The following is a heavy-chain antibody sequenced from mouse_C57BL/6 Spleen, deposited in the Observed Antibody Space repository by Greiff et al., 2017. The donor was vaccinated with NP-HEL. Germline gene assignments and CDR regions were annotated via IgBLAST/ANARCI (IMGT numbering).Heavy chain of an antibody. J-gene: IGHJ2*01. CDR2: INPSTGGT. CDR1: GYSFTGYY. D-gene: IGHD1-1*01. Sequence: VQLKESGPELVKPGASVKISCKASGYSFTGYYMNWVKQSPEKSLEWIGEINPSTGGTTYNQKFKAKATLTVDKSSSTAYMQLKSLTSEDSAVYYCALGGYYYGSSYRGYFDYWGQGTTLTVSS. CDR3: ALGGYYYGSSYRGYFDY. V-gene: IGHV1-42*01.